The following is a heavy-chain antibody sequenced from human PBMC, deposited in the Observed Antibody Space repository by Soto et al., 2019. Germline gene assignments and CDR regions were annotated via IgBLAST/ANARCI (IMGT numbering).Heavy chain of an antibody. D-gene: IGHD3-10*01. CDR2: ISSSGSTI. V-gene: IGHV3-11*01. Sequence: GGSLRLSCAASGFTFSDYYMSWIRQAPGKGLEWVSYISSSGSTIYYADSVKGRFTISRDNAKNSLYLQMNSLRAEDTAVYYCARCMVRGDAWFDPWGQGTLVTVSS. CDR1: GFTFSDYY. J-gene: IGHJ5*02. CDR3: ARCMVRGDAWFDP.